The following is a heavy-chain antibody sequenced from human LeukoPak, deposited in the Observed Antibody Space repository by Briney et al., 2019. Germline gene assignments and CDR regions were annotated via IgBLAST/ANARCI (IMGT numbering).Heavy chain of an antibody. V-gene: IGHV1-69*13. CDR1: GGTFSSYA. CDR2: IIPIFGTA. D-gene: IGHD1-26*01. Sequence: GASVKVSCKASGGTFSSYAISWVRQAPRHGLEWMGGIIPIFGTANYAQKFQGRVTITADESTSTAYMELSSLRSEDTAVYYCARDNSQGDSAWWFDPWGQGTLVTVSS. CDR3: ARDNSQGDSAWWFDP. J-gene: IGHJ5*02.